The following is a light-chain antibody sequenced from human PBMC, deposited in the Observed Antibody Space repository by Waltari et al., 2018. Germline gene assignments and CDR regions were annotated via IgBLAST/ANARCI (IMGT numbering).Light chain of an antibody. CDR3: QQYHSPPQT. CDR1: QSVLYTTNNKNY. CDR2: WAS. J-gene: IGKJ4*01. V-gene: IGKV4-1*01. Sequence: EIVMTQSQDSLAVSLGERATINCKSSQSVLYTTNNKNYLAWYQQKPGQPPKLLIYWASTRESGVPDRFSGSGSGTNFTLTISSLQAEDVAVYYCQQYHSPPQTFGGGTKVEIK.